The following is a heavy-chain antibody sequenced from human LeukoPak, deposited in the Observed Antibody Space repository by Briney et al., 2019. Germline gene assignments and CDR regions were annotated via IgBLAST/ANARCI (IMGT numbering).Heavy chain of an antibody. D-gene: IGHD5-12*01. CDR3: ARDVGSGYEDY. V-gene: IGHV1-8*01. CDR2: MNPNSGNT. CDR1: GYTFTSYD. J-gene: IGHJ4*02. Sequence: ASVKVSCKASGYTFTSYDINWVRQATGQGLEWMGWMNPNSGNTGYAQKFQGRVTMTRDTSISTAYMELSRLRSDDTAVYYCARDVGSGYEDYWGQGTLVTVSS.